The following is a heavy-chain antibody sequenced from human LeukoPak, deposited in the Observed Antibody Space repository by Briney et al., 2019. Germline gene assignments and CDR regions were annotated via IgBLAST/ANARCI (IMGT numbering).Heavy chain of an antibody. CDR2: INHSGST. Sequence: SETLSLTCAVYGGSFSGYYWSWIRQPPGKGLEWIGEINHSGSTNYNPSLKSRVTKSVDTSKNQFSLKLSSVTAADTAVYYCARVPLGGNFDYWGQGTLVTVSS. D-gene: IGHD7-27*01. V-gene: IGHV4-34*01. J-gene: IGHJ4*02. CDR3: ARVPLGGNFDY. CDR1: GGSFSGYY.